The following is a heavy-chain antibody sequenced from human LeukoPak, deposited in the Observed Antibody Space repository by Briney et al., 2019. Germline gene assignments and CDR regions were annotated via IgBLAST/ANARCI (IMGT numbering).Heavy chain of an antibody. CDR1: GGSIRSNDYF. Sequence: SETLSLTCIVSGGSIRSNDYFWGWVRQSPGKGLEWIGSIDYSGDTYYNPSLKSRVSISLDTSKNQFSLRLNSVTAADTAVYYCAREGVVGMVVAATPDYWGQGTLVTVSS. V-gene: IGHV4-39*07. D-gene: IGHD2-15*01. CDR2: IDYSGDT. J-gene: IGHJ4*02. CDR3: AREGVVGMVVAATPDY.